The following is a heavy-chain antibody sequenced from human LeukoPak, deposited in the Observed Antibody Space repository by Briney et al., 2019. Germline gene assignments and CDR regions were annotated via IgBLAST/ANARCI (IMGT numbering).Heavy chain of an antibody. CDR1: GYTFTSYA. V-gene: IGHV1-3*01. CDR3: ARVLSGYYFDY. J-gene: IGHJ4*02. CDR2: INAGNGNT. D-gene: IGHD6-25*01. Sequence: PGASVKVSCKASGYTFTSYAMHWVRQAPGQKLEWMGWINAGNGNTKYSQKFQGRVTITRDTSASTAYMELSSLRSEDTAVYYCARVLSGYYFDYWGQGTLVTVSS.